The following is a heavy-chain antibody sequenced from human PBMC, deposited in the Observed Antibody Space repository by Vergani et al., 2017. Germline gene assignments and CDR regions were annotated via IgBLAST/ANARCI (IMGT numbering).Heavy chain of an antibody. CDR1: GGSISSSSYY. D-gene: IGHD3-22*01. Sequence: QLQLQESGPGLVKPSETLSLTCTVSGGSISSSSYYWGWIRQPPGKGLEWIGSIYYSGSTYYNPSLKSRVTISVDTSKNQFSLKLSSVTAADTAVYYCARDQPDYDSQSWGQGTLVTVSS. J-gene: IGHJ4*02. V-gene: IGHV4-39*07. CDR3: ARDQPDYDSQS. CDR2: IYYSGST.